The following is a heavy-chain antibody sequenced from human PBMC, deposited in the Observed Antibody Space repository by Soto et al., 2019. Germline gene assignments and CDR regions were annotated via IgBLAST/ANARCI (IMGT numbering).Heavy chain of an antibody. J-gene: IGHJ6*02. V-gene: IGHV3-30-3*01. CDR3: ARDYYRFNSGYGFSMDV. Sequence: QVQLVESGGGVVQPGRSLRLSCAASGFTFSSYARHWVRQAPGKGLEWVAVISYDGSNKYYADSVKGRFTISRDNSKNTLYLQMNSLGAEDTAVYYCARDYYRFNSGYGFSMDVWGQGTTVTVSS. D-gene: IGHD5-12*01. CDR2: ISYDGSNK. CDR1: GFTFSSYA.